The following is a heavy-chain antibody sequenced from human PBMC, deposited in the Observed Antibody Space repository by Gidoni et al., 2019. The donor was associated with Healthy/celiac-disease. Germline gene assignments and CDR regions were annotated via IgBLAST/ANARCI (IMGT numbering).Heavy chain of an antibody. CDR2: IYYSGST. D-gene: IGHD6-13*01. Sequence: QVQLQESGPGLVKPSETLSLTCTVSVGSISSCYWSWMRHPPGKGLEWIGYIYYSGSTNYNPSLKSRVTISVDTSKNQFSLKLSSVTAADTAVYYCARGTLNRYSSLYYYYYMDVWGKGTTVTVSS. CDR1: VGSISSCY. CDR3: ARGTLNRYSSLYYYYYMDV. V-gene: IGHV4-59*01. J-gene: IGHJ6*03.